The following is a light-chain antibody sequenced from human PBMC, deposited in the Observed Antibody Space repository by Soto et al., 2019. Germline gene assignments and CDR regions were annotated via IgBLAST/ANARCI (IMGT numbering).Light chain of an antibody. J-gene: IGKJ2*01. Sequence: DIVMTQSPLSLPVTPGEPASISCRSSQSLLHSNGYNYLDWYLQKPGQSPQLLIYSRSNRASGVPDSVSGSGSGTNFTLKISRVEGEDGGIFYCMQAGQTSRTCGPGPNLDIK. CDR3: MQAGQTSRT. CDR2: SRS. CDR1: QSLLHSNGYNY. V-gene: IGKV2-28*01.